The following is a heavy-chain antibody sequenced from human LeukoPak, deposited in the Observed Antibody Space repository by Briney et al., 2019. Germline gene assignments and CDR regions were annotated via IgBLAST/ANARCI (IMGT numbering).Heavy chain of an antibody. J-gene: IGHJ4*02. CDR3: AREASRGYSGYGLFDY. Sequence: GGSLRLSCAASGFTFSSYAMSWVRQAPGKGLEWVSAISGSGGSTYYADSVKGRFTTSRDNSKNTLYLQMNSLRAEDTAVYYCAREASRGYSGYGLFDYWGQGTLVTVSS. CDR2: ISGSGGST. CDR1: GFTFSSYA. D-gene: IGHD5-12*01. V-gene: IGHV3-23*01.